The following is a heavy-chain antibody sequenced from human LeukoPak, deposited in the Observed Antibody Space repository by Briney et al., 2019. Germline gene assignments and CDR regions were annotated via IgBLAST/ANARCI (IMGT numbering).Heavy chain of an antibody. J-gene: IGHJ4*02. Sequence: PGGSLRLSCAASGFTFSGSAMHWVRQASGKGLEWVGRIRSKANSYATAYAASVKGRFTISRDDSKNTAYLQMNSLKTEDTAVYYCTGVPVRGYSGYEDNWGQGTLVTVSS. D-gene: IGHD5-12*01. CDR2: IRSKANSYAT. V-gene: IGHV3-73*01. CDR3: TGVPVRGYSGYEDN. CDR1: GFTFSGSA.